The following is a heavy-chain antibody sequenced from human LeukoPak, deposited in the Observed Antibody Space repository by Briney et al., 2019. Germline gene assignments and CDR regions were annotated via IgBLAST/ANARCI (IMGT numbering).Heavy chain of an antibody. J-gene: IGHJ3*02. Sequence: GALRLSCAASGFTFSGSAMHWVRQASGKGLEWVGRIRSKANSYATAYAASVKGRFTISRDDSKNTAYLQMNSLKTEDTAVYYCTRHPLYGDYENAFDIWGQGTMVTVSS. D-gene: IGHD4-17*01. CDR3: TRHPLYGDYENAFDI. CDR2: IRSKANSYAT. V-gene: IGHV3-73*01. CDR1: GFTFSGSA.